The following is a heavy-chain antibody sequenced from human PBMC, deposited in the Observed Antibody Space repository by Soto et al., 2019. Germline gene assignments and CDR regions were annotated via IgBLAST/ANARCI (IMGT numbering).Heavy chain of an antibody. CDR3: VYSVGGGVDY. CDR2: IYYSGST. Sequence: QVQLQESGPGLVKPSETLSLTCTVSGGSISSYYWNWIRQPPGKGLEWIGYIYYSGSTNYNPSLKSRVTTSVDTSKNQFSLKLSSVTAADTAVYYCVYSVGGGVDYWVQGILVTVSS. D-gene: IGHD2-21*01. CDR1: GGSISSYY. V-gene: IGHV4-59*01. J-gene: IGHJ4*02.